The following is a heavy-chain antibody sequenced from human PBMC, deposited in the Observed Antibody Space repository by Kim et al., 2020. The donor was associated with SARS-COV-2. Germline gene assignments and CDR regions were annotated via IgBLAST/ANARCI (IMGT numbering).Heavy chain of an antibody. V-gene: IGHV3-23*01. J-gene: IGHJ4*02. CDR2: ISGSGGST. CDR1: GFTFSSYA. CDR3: AKYAEGLRYFDWLLSWVDY. D-gene: IGHD3-9*01. Sequence: GGSLRLSCAASGFTFSSYAMSWVRQAPGKGLEWVSAISGSGGSTYYADSVKGRFTISRDNSKNTLYLQMNSLRAEDTAVYYCAKYAEGLRYFDWLLSWVDYWGQGTLVTVSS.